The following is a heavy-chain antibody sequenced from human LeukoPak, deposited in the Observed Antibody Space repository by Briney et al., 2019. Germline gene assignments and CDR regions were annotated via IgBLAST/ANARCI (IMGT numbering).Heavy chain of an antibody. V-gene: IGHV1-2*02. CDR2: INPNSGGT. D-gene: IGHD4-17*01. Sequence: ASVKVSCKASGYTFTGYYMHWVRQAPGQGLEWMGWINPNSGGTNYAQKFQGRVTMTRDTSISTAYMELSRLRSDDAAVYYCARDYGDYPTYGMDVWGQGTTVTVSS. CDR1: GYTFTGYY. J-gene: IGHJ6*02. CDR3: ARDYGDYPTYGMDV.